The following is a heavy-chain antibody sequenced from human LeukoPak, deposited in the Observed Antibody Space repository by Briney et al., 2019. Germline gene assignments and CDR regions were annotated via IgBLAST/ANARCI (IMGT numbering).Heavy chain of an antibody. CDR3: ARNDAFDI. CDR2: IYYSGST. J-gene: IGHJ3*02. CDR1: GGSISSSSYY. Sequence: PSETLSLTCTVSGGSISSSSYYWGWIRQPPGKGLEWIGSIYYSGSTYYNPSLKSRVTISVDTSKNQFSLKLSSVTAADTAVYYCARNDAFDIWGQGTMVTVSS. V-gene: IGHV4-39*07.